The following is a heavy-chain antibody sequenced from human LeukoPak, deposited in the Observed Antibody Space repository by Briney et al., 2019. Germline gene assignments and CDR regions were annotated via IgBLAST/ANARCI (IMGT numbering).Heavy chain of an antibody. Sequence: ASVKVSCKASGYTFTSYYMHWVRQAPGQGLEWMGWMNPNSGNTGYAQKFQGRVTMTRNTSISTAYMELSSLRSEDTAVYYCARAPRFGEFDPWGQGTLVTVSS. J-gene: IGHJ5*02. V-gene: IGHV1-8*02. D-gene: IGHD3-10*01. CDR3: ARAPRFGEFDP. CDR1: GYTFTSYY. CDR2: MNPNSGNT.